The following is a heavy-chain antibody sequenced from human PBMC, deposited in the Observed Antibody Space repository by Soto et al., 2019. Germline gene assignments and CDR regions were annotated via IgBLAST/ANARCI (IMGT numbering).Heavy chain of an antibody. CDR3: ATGITMVRGVIMWALGGDYYYYYGMDV. CDR2: IIPIFGTA. D-gene: IGHD3-10*01. CDR1: GGTFSSYA. Sequence: SVKVSCKASGGTFSSYAISWVRQAPGQGLEWMGGIIPIFGTANYAQKFQGRVTITADESTSTAYMELSSLRSEDTAVYYCATGITMVRGVIMWALGGDYYYYYGMDVWG. J-gene: IGHJ6*02. V-gene: IGHV1-69*13.